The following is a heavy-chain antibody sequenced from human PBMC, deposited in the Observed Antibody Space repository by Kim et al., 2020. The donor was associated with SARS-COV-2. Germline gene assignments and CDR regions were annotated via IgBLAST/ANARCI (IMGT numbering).Heavy chain of an antibody. CDR3: ARVGIAVAGTQSVY. D-gene: IGHD6-19*01. J-gene: IGHJ4*02. V-gene: IGHV4-39*01. Sequence: SETLSLTCTVSGGSISSSSYYWGWIRQPPGKGLEWIGSIYYSGSTYYNPSLKSRVTISVDTSKNQFSLKLSSVTAADTAVYYCARVGIAVAGTQSVYWGQGTLVTVSS. CDR1: GGSISSSSYY. CDR2: IYYSGST.